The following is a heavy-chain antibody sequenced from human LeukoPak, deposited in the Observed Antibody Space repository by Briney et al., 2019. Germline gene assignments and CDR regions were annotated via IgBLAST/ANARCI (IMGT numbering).Heavy chain of an antibody. V-gene: IGHV4-4*08. CDR3: ARQSSGTPFNY. CDR2: IHPSGST. CDR1: GGSISSYY. Sequence: SETLSLTCTVSGGSISSYYWTWIRQPPGKGLEWIGYIHPSGSTFYNPSLKSRVTISVDTSKNQFSLKLSSVTAADTAVYYCARQSSGTPFNYWGQGTLVTVSS. D-gene: IGHD3-10*01. J-gene: IGHJ4*02.